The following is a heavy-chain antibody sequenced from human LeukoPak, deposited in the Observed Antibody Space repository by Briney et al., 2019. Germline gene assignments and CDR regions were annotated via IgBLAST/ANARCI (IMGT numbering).Heavy chain of an antibody. Sequence: GGSLRLSCAASGFTFSGYAMSWVRQAPGKGLEWVSAISGSGGSTYYADSVKGRFTISRDNSKNTLYLQMNSLRAEDTAVYYCAKEGCSGGSCYYYYGMDVWGQGTTVTVSS. D-gene: IGHD2-15*01. J-gene: IGHJ6*02. CDR2: ISGSGGST. V-gene: IGHV3-23*01. CDR1: GFTFSGYA. CDR3: AKEGCSGGSCYYYYGMDV.